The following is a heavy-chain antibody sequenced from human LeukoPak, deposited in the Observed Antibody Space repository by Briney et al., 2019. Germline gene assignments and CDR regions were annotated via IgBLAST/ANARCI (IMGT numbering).Heavy chain of an antibody. CDR3: ARHMKERGWRHFDY. CDR2: IYYSGST. J-gene: IGHJ4*02. V-gene: IGHV4-59*08. D-gene: IGHD1-1*01. CDR1: SRSISSYY. Sequence: SETLSLTCTVSSRSISSYYWSWNRQPAGKLLEWNGSIYYSGSTNYNPSLKSRVTIPVGPSKNQFSLKLSSVTAPDTAVYYCARHMKERGWRHFDYWGQGTLVTVSS.